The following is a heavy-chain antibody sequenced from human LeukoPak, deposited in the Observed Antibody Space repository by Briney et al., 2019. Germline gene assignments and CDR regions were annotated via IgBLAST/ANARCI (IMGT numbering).Heavy chain of an antibody. D-gene: IGHD4-17*01. CDR2: IYYSGST. CDR1: GGSISSGDYY. Sequence: PSQTLSLTCTVSGGSISSGDYYWSWIRQPPGKGLEWIGYIYYSGSTYYNPSLKSRVTISVDTSKNQFSLKLSSVTAADTAVYYCARRRIRGDYVGWFDPWGQGTLVTVSS. J-gene: IGHJ5*02. V-gene: IGHV4-30-4*01. CDR3: ARRRIRGDYVGWFDP.